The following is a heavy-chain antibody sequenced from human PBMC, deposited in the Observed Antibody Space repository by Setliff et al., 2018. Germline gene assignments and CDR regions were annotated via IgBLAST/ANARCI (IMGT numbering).Heavy chain of an antibody. J-gene: IGHJ3*02. CDR2: IWYDGSHT. Sequence: QPGGSLRLSCAASGFTFSPYGMHWVRQAPGKGLEWVAVIWYDGSHTYYADSVKGRFTISRDNSENTLYLQMNSLRAGDTAVYYCAKASDSSGYYAFDIWGQGTMVTVSS. CDR1: GFTFSPYG. CDR3: AKASDSSGYYAFDI. D-gene: IGHD3-22*01. V-gene: IGHV3-33*06.